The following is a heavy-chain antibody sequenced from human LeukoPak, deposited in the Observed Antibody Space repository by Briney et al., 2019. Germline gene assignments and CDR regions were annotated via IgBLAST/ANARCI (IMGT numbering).Heavy chain of an antibody. CDR2: MSPNSGNT. Sequence: ASVKVSCKASGYTFTSYDINWVRQATGQGLEWMGWMSPNSGNTGYAQKFQGRVTITRNTSISTAYMELSSLRSEDTAVYYCARVVSYYDFWSGYPSPYYYYYYMDVWGKGTTVTVSS. D-gene: IGHD3-3*01. CDR1: GYTFTSYD. V-gene: IGHV1-8*03. CDR3: ARVVSYYDFWSGYPSPYYYYYYMDV. J-gene: IGHJ6*03.